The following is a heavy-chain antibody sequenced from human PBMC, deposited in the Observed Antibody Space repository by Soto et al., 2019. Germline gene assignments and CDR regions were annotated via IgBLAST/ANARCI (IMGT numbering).Heavy chain of an antibody. CDR2: IYWDDDK. Sequence: QITLNESGPTVVRPTETLTLTCRFSGFSLTSSGVGVGWIRQSPGKAPEWLELIYWDDDKRYSASLKSRLTITKHTSKNQVVLTVSDLDPTDTATYYCAHRVLRTVFGLVTTTAIYFDFWGQGTPVAVSS. CDR3: AHRVLRTVFGLVTTTAIYFDF. D-gene: IGHD3-3*01. V-gene: IGHV2-5*02. CDR1: GFSLTSSGVG. J-gene: IGHJ4*02.